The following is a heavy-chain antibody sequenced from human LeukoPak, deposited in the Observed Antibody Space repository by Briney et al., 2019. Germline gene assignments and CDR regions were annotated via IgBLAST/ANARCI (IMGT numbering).Heavy chain of an antibody. CDR2: IWFDGSVK. CDR1: GFTFNTHG. J-gene: IGHJ4*02. D-gene: IGHD3-3*01. V-gene: IGHV3-33*06. CDR3: AKDTAIQFLEPAF. Sequence: PGGSLRLSRAASGFTFNTHGMHWVRQAPGKGLEWVAAIWFDGSVKHCSDAVKGRFTISRDNSLNTLYLQMNSVRVEDTAMYYCAKDTAIQFLEPAFWGQGTLVTVSS.